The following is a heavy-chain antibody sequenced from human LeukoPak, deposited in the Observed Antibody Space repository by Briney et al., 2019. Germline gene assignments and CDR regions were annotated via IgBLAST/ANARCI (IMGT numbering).Heavy chain of an antibody. J-gene: IGHJ3*02. D-gene: IGHD4-17*01. CDR3: AKDPNGDYVGASDM. V-gene: IGHV3-23*01. CDR1: GFTFTNYA. Sequence: GSLRLSCAASGFTFTNYAITWIRQAPGKGLGWVSTISGSGHNTYYADSVQGRFTISRDNSKNTLFLQMNSLRAEDTAVYYCAKDPNGDYVGASDMWGQGTMVTVSS. CDR2: ISGSGHNT.